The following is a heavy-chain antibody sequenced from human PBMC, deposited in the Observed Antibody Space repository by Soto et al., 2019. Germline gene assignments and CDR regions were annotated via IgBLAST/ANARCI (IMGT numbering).Heavy chain of an antibody. CDR2: IIPIFGTA. CDR1: GGTFSSYA. CDR3: ARTLTVTVPLYYSGMDV. Sequence: QVQLVQSGAEVKKPGSSVKVSCKASGGTFSSYAISWVRQAPGQGLEWMGGIIPIFGTANYAQKFQGRVTITADESTSTAYMELSSLRSEDTAVYYCARTLTVTVPLYYSGMDVWGQGTTVTVSS. D-gene: IGHD4-4*01. V-gene: IGHV1-69*01. J-gene: IGHJ6*02.